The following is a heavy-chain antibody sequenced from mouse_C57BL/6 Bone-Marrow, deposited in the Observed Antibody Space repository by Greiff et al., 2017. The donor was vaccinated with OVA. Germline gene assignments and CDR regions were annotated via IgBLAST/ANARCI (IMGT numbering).Heavy chain of an antibody. CDR3: ARYGTGPFDY. V-gene: IGHV7-3*01. D-gene: IGHD4-1*01. Sequence: EVKVVESGGGLVQPGGSLSLSCAASGFTFPDYYMSWVRQPPGKALEWLGFIRNKANGYTTEYSASVKGRFTISRDNSQSILYLQMNALRAEDSATYYCARYGTGPFDYWGQGTTLTVSS. CDR1: GFTFPDYY. CDR2: IRNKANGYTT. J-gene: IGHJ2*01.